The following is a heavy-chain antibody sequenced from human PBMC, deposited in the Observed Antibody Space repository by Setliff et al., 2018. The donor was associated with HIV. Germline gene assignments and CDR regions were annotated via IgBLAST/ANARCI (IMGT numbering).Heavy chain of an antibody. Sequence: KASETLSLTCTVSDSGTYYWSWIRQPVGKGLEWIGRVSSRGDTNYNPSLKSRVTMSVDTSKNQFSLKLTSVTASDTAVYYCARAAAGNTGPFDLWGQGSPVTVSS. CDR3: ARAAAGNTGPFDL. CDR2: VSSRGDT. CDR1: DSGTYY. V-gene: IGHV4-4*07. D-gene: IGHD4-17*01. J-gene: IGHJ4*02.